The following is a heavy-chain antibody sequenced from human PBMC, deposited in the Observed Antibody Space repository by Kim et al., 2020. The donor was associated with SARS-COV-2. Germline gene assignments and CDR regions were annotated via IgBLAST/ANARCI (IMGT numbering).Heavy chain of an antibody. D-gene: IGHD6-13*01. CDR3: ARVVEGQQLVLFAGMDV. V-gene: IGHV1-18*04. J-gene: IGHJ6*02. Sequence: ASVKVSCKASGYTFTSYGISWVRQAPGQGLEWMGWISAYNGNTNYAQKLQGRVTMTTDTSTSTAYMELRSLRSDDTAVYYCARVVEGQQLVLFAGMDVWGQGTTVTVSS. CDR2: ISAYNGNT. CDR1: GYTFTSYG.